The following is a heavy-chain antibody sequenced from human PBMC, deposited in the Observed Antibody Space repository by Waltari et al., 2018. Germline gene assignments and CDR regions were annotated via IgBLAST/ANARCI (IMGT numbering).Heavy chain of an antibody. D-gene: IGHD3-10*01. CDR2: IYYSGST. CDR1: GGSISRSSYY. V-gene: IGHV4-39*07. CDR3: ARTRTRGGSGSLYTV. Sequence: QLQLQESGPGLVKPSETLSLTCTVSGGSISRSSYYWGWIRQPPGKGLEWIGSIYYSGSTYYNPSLKSRVTISVDTSKNQFSLKLSSVTAADTAVYYCARTRTRGGSGSLYTVWGQGTLVTVSS. J-gene: IGHJ4*02.